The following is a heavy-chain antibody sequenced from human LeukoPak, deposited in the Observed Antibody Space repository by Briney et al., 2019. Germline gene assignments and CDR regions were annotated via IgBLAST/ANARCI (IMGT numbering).Heavy chain of an antibody. Sequence: KPSETLSLTCTVSGASISSGSYYWGWIRQSPGKGLEWIGSIYYIGSTYYNPSLKSRVTMSLDTSKNQFSLKLSSVTAADTAVYYCARDGPYYYDSSGYYDAFDIWGQGTMVTVSS. CDR3: ARDGPYYYDSSGYYDAFDI. D-gene: IGHD3-22*01. V-gene: IGHV4-39*07. J-gene: IGHJ3*02. CDR1: GASISSGSYY. CDR2: IYYIGST.